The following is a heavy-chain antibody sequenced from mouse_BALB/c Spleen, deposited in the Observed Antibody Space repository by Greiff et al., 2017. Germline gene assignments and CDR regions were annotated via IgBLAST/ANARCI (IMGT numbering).Heavy chain of an antibody. CDR2: ISDGGSYT. CDR3: ARDYYGSAMDY. Sequence: EVMLVESGGGLVKPGGSLKLSCAASGFTFSDYYMYWVRQTPEKRLEWVATISDGGSYTYYPDSVKGRFTISRDNAKNNLYLQMSSLKSEDTAMYYCARDYYGSAMDYWGQGTSVTVSS. D-gene: IGHD1-1*01. J-gene: IGHJ4*01. CDR1: GFTFSDYY. V-gene: IGHV5-4*02.